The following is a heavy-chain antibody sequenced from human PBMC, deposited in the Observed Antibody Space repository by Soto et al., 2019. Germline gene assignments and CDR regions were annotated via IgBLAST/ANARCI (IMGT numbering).Heavy chain of an antibody. V-gene: IGHV4-59*01. Sequence: QVQLQESGPGLVKPSETLSLTCTVSGGSINSYYWSWIRQPPGKGLEWIGYIYYSGSTNYNTSLKSRVTISVDTSKNQFSLKLRSVTGADTAVYYCARRYGGNFDYWGQGTLVTVSS. D-gene: IGHD1-26*01. CDR2: IYYSGST. CDR1: GGSINSYY. J-gene: IGHJ4*02. CDR3: ARRYGGNFDY.